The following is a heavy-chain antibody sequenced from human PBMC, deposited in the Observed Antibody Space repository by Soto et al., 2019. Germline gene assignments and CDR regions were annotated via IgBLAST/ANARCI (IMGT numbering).Heavy chain of an antibody. CDR1: GGSISSSSDY. CDR3: ARHTPAISISDH. J-gene: IGHJ4*02. V-gene: IGHV4-39*01. D-gene: IGHD2-15*01. Sequence: SESLALTCTVSGGSISSSSDYWGWIRQPPGKGLEWIGSIYYSGSTYYNPSLKSRVTISVDTSKNQFSLKLSSVTAADTAVYYCARHTPAISISDHWGQGTLVTVSS. CDR2: IYYSGST.